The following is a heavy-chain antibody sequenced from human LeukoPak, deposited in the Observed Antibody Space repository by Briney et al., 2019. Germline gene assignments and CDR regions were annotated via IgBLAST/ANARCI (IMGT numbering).Heavy chain of an antibody. Sequence: PGGSLRLSCEASRFTFSIYAMSWVRQAPGKGLEWVSSISGSGAGTYYADSAKGRSTISRDNSKNTLYLQMNGLRAEDTAVYYCAKFNGDPGYYFDYWGQGTLVTVSS. V-gene: IGHV3-23*01. J-gene: IGHJ4*02. CDR2: ISGSGAGT. CDR3: AKFNGDPGYYFDY. CDR1: RFTFSIYA. D-gene: IGHD4-17*01.